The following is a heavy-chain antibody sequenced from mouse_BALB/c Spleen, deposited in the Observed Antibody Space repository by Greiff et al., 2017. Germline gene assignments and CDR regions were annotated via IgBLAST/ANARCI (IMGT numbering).Heavy chain of an antibody. V-gene: IGHV1-9*01. CDR3: ERKRGYRFPYYFDY. CDR2: ILPGSGST. J-gene: IGHJ2*01. D-gene: IGHD2-14*01. Sequence: LVESGAELMKPGASVKISCKATGYTFSSYWIEWVKQRPGHGLEWIGEILPGSGSTNYNEKFKGKATFTADTSSNTADMQLSSLTSEDSAVYYCERKRGYRFPYYFDYWGQGTTLTVSS. CDR1: GYTFSSYW.